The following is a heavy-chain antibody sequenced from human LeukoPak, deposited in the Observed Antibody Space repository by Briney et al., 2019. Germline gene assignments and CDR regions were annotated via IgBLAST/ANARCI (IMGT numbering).Heavy chain of an antibody. J-gene: IGHJ4*02. CDR3: AKDKQQQSVGWYGFDY. V-gene: IGHV3-23*01. D-gene: IGHD6-19*01. CDR2: ISGSGGST. Sequence: GGSLRLSCAASGFTFSSYAMSWVRQAPGKGLEWVSAISGSGGSTYYADSVKGRFTISRDNSKNTLYLQMNSLRAEDTAVYYWAKDKQQQSVGWYGFDYWGQGTLVTVSS. CDR1: GFTFSSYA.